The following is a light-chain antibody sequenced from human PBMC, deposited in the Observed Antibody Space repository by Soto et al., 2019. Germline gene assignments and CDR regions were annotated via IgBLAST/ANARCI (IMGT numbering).Light chain of an antibody. CDR1: SSNIGSNF. CDR3: GTWDSSLSAAV. Sequence: QSVLTQPPSVSESPGQKVTISCSGSSSNIGSNFVSWYQQFPGTAPKLLIFDNNRRPSGIPDRFSGSKSGTSAILGISGLQSGDEADYYCGTWDSSLSAAVFGGGTQLTVL. CDR2: DNN. V-gene: IGLV1-51*01. J-gene: IGLJ7*01.